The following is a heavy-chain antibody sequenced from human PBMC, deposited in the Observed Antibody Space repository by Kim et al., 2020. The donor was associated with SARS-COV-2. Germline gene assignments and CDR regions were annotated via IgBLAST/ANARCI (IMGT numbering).Heavy chain of an antibody. CDR2: INPNTGNT. J-gene: IGHJ5*02. CDR3: CRSNSAWWDLHRAFDP. CDR1: GYTFTSYD. D-gene: IGHD1-26*01. V-gene: IGHV1-8*01. Sequence: ASVKVSCKASGYTFTSYDINWVRQATGQGLEWMGWINPNTGNTGYVQKFQGRVTMTRDTSLSTAYLELSSLTSEDTAVYYCCRSNSAWWDLHRAFDPWGQGTLVTVSS.